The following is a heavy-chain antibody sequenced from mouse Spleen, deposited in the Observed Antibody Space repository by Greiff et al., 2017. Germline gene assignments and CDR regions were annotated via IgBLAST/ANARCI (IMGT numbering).Heavy chain of an antibody. Sequence: DVQLVESGGGLVKPGGSLKLSCAASGFTFSSYAMSWVRQTPEKRLEWVATISSGGSYTYYPDSVKGRFTISRDNAKNTLYLQMSSLRSEDTAMYYCARGGGNYVDYWGQGTTLTVSS. V-gene: IGHV5-9-3*01. CDR1: GFTFSSYA. J-gene: IGHJ2*01. CDR2: ISSGGSYT. D-gene: IGHD1-1*02. CDR3: ARGGGNYVDY.